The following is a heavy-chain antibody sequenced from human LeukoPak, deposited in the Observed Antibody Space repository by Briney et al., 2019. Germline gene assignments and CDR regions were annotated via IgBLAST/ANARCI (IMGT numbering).Heavy chain of an antibody. D-gene: IGHD2-21*01. J-gene: IGHJ4*02. CDR3: ARGGTLRWGSPHFDY. Sequence: SVKVSCKASGGTFSSYAISWVRQAPGQRLEWMGGIIPIFGTANYAQKFQGRVTITADKSTSTAYMELSSLRSEDTAVYYCARGGTLRWGSPHFDYWGQGTLVTVSS. V-gene: IGHV1-69*06. CDR1: GGTFSSYA. CDR2: IIPIFGTA.